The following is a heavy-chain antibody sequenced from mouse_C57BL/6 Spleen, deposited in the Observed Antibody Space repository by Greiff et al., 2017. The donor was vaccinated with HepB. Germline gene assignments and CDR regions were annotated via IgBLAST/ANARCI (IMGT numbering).Heavy chain of an antibody. CDR1: GYTFTSYW. CDR2: IDPNSGGT. J-gene: IGHJ4*01. V-gene: IGHV1-72*01. CDR3: ARQESYYAMDY. Sequence: QVQLKQPGAELVKPGASVKLSCKASGYTFTSYWMHWVKQRPGRGLEWIGRIDPNSGGTKYNEKFKSKATLTVDKPSSTAYMQLSSLTSEDSAVYYCARQESYYAMDYWGQGTSVTVSS.